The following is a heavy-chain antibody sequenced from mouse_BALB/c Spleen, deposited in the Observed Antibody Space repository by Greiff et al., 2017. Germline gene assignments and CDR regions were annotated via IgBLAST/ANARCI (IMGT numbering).Heavy chain of an antibody. CDR3: AAIYYYGSSGA. CDR2: IDPYNDGT. D-gene: IGHD1-1*01. Sequence: VQLQQSGPELVKPGASVKVSCKASGYAFTSYNMYWVKQSHGKSLEWIGYIDPYNDGTKYNEKFKGKATLTSDKSSSTAYMELSSLTSEDSAVYYCAAIYYYGSSGAWGQGTLVTVSA. J-gene: IGHJ3*01. CDR1: GYAFTSYN. V-gene: IGHV1-14*01.